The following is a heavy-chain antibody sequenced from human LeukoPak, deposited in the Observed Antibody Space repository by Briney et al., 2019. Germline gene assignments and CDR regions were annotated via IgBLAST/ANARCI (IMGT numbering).Heavy chain of an antibody. CDR2: IYYSGST. J-gene: IGHJ4*02. V-gene: IGHV4-59*01. Sequence: PSETLSLTCTVSGGSISSYHWSWIRQPPGKGLEWIGYIYYSGSTNYNPSLKSRVTISVDTSKNQFSLKLSSVTAADTAVYYCARARRRGYSYGLSYFDYWGQGTLVTVSS. CDR3: ARARRRGYSYGLSYFDY. D-gene: IGHD5-18*01. CDR1: GGSISSYH.